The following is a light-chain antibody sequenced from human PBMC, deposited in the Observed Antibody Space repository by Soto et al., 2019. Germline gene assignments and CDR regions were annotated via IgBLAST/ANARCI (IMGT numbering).Light chain of an antibody. CDR1: HGLVHSSGNTY. CDR2: KVS. CDR3: LQSTHFPCT. J-gene: IGKJ1*01. Sequence: VLTQTALSSPVTLGQSASISCRSSHGLVHSSGNTYLSWLQQRPGQPPRLLFFKVSERFAGAPDRFSASGAGKHFTLTISSVEAGDVGVYYCLQSTHFPCTFGQGTKVEV. V-gene: IGKV2-24*01.